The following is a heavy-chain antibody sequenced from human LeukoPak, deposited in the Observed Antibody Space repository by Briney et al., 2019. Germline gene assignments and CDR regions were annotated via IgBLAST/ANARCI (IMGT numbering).Heavy chain of an antibody. CDR3: ARRAEIAAAGTSVYYYYMDV. Sequence: SETLSLTCTVHGGSFSDPYWSWIRQAPGKGLEWIGEINHSGRNNHNPSLKSRVTISVDTSKNQFSLKLSSVTAADTAVYYCARRAEIAAAGTSVYYYYMDVWGKGTTVTISS. V-gene: IGHV4-34*01. D-gene: IGHD6-13*01. J-gene: IGHJ6*03. CDR1: GGSFSDPY. CDR2: INHSGRN.